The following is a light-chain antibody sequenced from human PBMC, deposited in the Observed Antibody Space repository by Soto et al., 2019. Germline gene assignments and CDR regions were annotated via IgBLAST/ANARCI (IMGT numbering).Light chain of an antibody. CDR1: QSVAGSY. V-gene: IGKV3-20*01. J-gene: IGKJ5*01. Sequence: IVLTQSPVTLSLSPGERATLSCRSIQSVAGSYLAWYQQKPGQAPRLLIYGASSRATGFPDRFSGSGSGTDFTLTISGLEPEDSAVYYCQQYGSSSEITFGQGTRLEIK. CDR2: GAS. CDR3: QQYGSSSEIT.